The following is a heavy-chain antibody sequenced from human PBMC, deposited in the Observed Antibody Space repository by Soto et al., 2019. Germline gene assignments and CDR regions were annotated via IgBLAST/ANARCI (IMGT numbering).Heavy chain of an antibody. Sequence: PGESLKISWQGPGYSFASYWIGWVRQMPGKDLEWMGIMYPGDSDTRYSPSFQGQVTISADKSLRTGYLQWTSLKASDTALYYCARTRVFTLGFYNDGIDVWGQGTTVTVSS. D-gene: IGHD2-2*03. CDR3: ARTRVFTLGFYNDGIDV. CDR2: MYPGDSDT. J-gene: IGHJ6*02. V-gene: IGHV5-51*01. CDR1: GYSFASYW.